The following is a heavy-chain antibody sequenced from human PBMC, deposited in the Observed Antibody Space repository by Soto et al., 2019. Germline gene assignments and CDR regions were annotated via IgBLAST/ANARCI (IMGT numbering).Heavy chain of an antibody. CDR3: ASTALYITIFGVVPRVYFDY. J-gene: IGHJ4*02. D-gene: IGHD3-3*01. CDR1: GFTFRSYW. Sequence: PGGSLRLSCASSGFTFRSYWMSLVRQAPGKGLEWVANIKQDGSEKYYVDSVKGRFTISRDNAKNSLYLQMNSLRAEDTAVYYCASTALYITIFGVVPRVYFDYWGQGTLVTVSS. V-gene: IGHV3-7*01. CDR2: IKQDGSEK.